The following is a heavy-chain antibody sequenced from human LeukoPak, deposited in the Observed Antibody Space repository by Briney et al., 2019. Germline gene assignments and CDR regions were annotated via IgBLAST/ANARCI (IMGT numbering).Heavy chain of an antibody. CDR3: AKGPRLLWFGEPIGY. CDR1: GFTFSSYG. D-gene: IGHD3-10*01. V-gene: IGHV3-30*02. CDR2: IRYDGSNK. J-gene: IGHJ4*02. Sequence: GGSLRLSCAASGFTFSSYGMHWVRQAPGKGLEWVAFIRYDGSNKYYADSVKGRFTISRDNSKNTLYLQMNSLRAEDTAVYYCAKGPRLLWFGEPIGYWGQGTLVTVSS.